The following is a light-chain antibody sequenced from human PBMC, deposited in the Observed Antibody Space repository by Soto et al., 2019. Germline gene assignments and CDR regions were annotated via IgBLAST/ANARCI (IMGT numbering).Light chain of an antibody. J-gene: IGKJ4*01. CDR2: DAS. V-gene: IGKV3-11*01. Sequence: EIVLTQSPVTLSLSPGERATLSCRASQSVSRYLAWYQQKPGHPPRLLLYDASKRATGVPARFSGSGSGTSFIHISSSLQAEYFAVYYCQQRSDWPLTFGGGTNVEI. CDR3: QQRSDWPLT. CDR1: QSVSRY.